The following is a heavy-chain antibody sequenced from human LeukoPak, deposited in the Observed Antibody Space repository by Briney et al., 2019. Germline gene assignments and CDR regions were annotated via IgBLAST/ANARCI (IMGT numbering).Heavy chain of an antibody. J-gene: IGHJ4*02. D-gene: IGHD3-10*01. CDR1: GFTFSSYS. CDR3: ARDTGMVRGLYFDY. CDR2: ISSSSSYI. V-gene: IGHV3-21*05. Sequence: GGSLRLSCAASGFTFSSYSMNWVRQAPGKGLEWVSYISSSSSYIYYADSVKGRFTISRDNAKNSLYLQMNSLRAEDTAVYYCARDTGMVRGLYFDYWGQGTLVTVSS.